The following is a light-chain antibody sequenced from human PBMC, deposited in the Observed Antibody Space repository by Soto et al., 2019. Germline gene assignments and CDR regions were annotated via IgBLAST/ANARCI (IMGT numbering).Light chain of an antibody. CDR2: EVS. CDR1: SSDVGNYNL. J-gene: IGLJ1*01. CDR3: CSYAGSSTFSV. V-gene: IGLV2-23*02. Sequence: QSALTQPASVSGSPGQSITISCTGTSSDVGNYNLVSWYQQYLGKAPKLMIYEVSKRPSGVSNRFSGSKSGNTASLTISGLQAEDEADYYCCSYAGSSTFSVFGTGTKLTVL.